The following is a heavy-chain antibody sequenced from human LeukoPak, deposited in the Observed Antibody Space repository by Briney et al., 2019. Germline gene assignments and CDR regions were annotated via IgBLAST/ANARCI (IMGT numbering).Heavy chain of an antibody. CDR2: ISAYYSNT. CDR3: ARLGSGSHYYDF. V-gene: IGHV1-18*01. Sequence: GASVKVSCNSSGFTFINSRITWVRQAPGQGLEWMGWISAYYSNTYYVENFEGRVAMTRDTSTSTAFMELRSLTADDTAVYYCARLGSGSHYYDFWGQGTLVTVSP. D-gene: IGHD6-19*01. J-gene: IGHJ4*02. CDR1: GFTFINSR.